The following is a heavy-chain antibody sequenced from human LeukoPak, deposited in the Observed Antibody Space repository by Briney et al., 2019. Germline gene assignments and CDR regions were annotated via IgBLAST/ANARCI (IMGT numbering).Heavy chain of an antibody. CDR3: ARVNTYYYDSSGYSAPYNWFDP. J-gene: IGHJ5*02. CDR2: INHSGST. Sequence: PSETLSLTCAAYGGSFSGYYWSWIRQPPGKGLEWIGEINHSGSTNYNPSLKSRVTISVDTSKNQFSLKLSSVTAADTAVYYCARVNTYYYDSSGYSAPYNWFDPWGQGTLVTVSS. V-gene: IGHV4-34*01. CDR1: GGSFSGYY. D-gene: IGHD3-22*01.